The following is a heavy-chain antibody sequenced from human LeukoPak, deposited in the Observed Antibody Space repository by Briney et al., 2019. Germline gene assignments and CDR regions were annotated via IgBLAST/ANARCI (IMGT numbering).Heavy chain of an antibody. CDR3: ARRTDY. CDR1: GGSMNNYY. V-gene: IGHV4-4*07. D-gene: IGHD1-14*01. J-gene: IGHJ4*02. Sequence: SETLSLTCTVSGGSMNNYYWNWIRQPAGKGLEWLGHIYSSGSTNYNPSLKSRVTISIDTSKNQFFLKLSSVTAADTAVYYCARRTDYWGQGTLVTVSS. CDR2: IYSSGST.